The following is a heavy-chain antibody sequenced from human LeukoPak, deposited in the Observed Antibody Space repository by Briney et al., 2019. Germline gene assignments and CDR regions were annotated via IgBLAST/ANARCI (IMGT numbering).Heavy chain of an antibody. CDR1: GFTFSSYA. V-gene: IGHV3-23*01. CDR3: AKDSQLLWFGELPIYYYYGMDV. CDR2: ISGSGGST. J-gene: IGHJ6*02. Sequence: GGSLRLSCAASGFTFSSYAMSWVRQAPGKGLGWVSAISGSGGSTYYADSVKGRFTISRDNSKNTLYLQMNSLRAEDTAVYYCAKDSQLLWFGELPIYYYYGMDVWGQGTTVTVSS. D-gene: IGHD3-10*01.